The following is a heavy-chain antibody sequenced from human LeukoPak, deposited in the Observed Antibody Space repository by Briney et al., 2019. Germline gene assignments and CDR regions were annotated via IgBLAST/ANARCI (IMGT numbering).Heavy chain of an antibody. CDR1: GFTVSSNS. CDR3: ARDMGWQQFDQ. Sequence: PGGSLRLSCTVSGFTVSSNSMSWVRQAPGKGLEWVSFIFSSTHYSDSVRGRFTISRDNARNSLYLQMNSLTVEDTAVYYCARDMGWQQFDQWGQGTLVTVSS. CDR2: IFSST. D-gene: IGHD5-24*01. V-gene: IGHV3-53*01. J-gene: IGHJ4*02.